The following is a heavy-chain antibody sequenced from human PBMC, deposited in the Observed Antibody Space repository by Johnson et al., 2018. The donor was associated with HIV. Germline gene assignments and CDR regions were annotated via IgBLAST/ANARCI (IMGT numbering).Heavy chain of an antibody. Sequence: QMLLVESGGGVVQPGRSLRLSCAASGFTFSSYGMHWVRQAPGKGLEWVTFIRFDGNNKYYADSVEGRFTISRDNSKNTLHLQMNSLRAEDTAVYYCARDKFGGLNAFDIWGQGTMVTVSS. CDR1: GFTFSSYG. CDR3: ARDKFGGLNAFDI. V-gene: IGHV3-30*02. D-gene: IGHD3-10*01. CDR2: IRFDGNNK. J-gene: IGHJ3*02.